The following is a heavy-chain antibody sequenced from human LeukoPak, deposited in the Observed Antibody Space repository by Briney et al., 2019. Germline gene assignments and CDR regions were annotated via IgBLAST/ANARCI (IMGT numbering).Heavy chain of an antibody. Sequence: SETLSLTCTVSGGSISSYYWSWIRQPPGKGLEWIGYIYYSGSTNYNPSLKSRVTISVDTSKNQFSLKLSSVTAADTAVYYCARVRGTGYSYYFDYWGQGTLVTVSS. J-gene: IGHJ4*02. CDR2: IYYSGST. CDR1: GGSISSYY. D-gene: IGHD3/OR15-3a*01. V-gene: IGHV4-59*01. CDR3: ARVRGTGYSYYFDY.